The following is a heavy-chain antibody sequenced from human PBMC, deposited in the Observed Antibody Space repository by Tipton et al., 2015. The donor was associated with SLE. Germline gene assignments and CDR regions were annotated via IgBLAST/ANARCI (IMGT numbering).Heavy chain of an antibody. Sequence: QLVQSGPEVKKPGASVKVSCKASGYTFSGYYMHWARQAPGQGLEWMGWINPNSGGTNYAQKFQGRVTMTRDTSISTAYMELSRLRSDDTAVYYCARSSTVTYLFDYWGQGTLVTVSS. CDR2: INPNSGGT. D-gene: IGHD4-17*01. CDR1: GYTFSGYY. CDR3: ARSSTVTYLFDY. V-gene: IGHV1-2*02. J-gene: IGHJ4*02.